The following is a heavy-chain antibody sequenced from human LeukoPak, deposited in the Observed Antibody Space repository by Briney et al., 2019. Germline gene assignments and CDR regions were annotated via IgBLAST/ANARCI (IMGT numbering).Heavy chain of an antibody. CDR1: GYTFTSYD. Sequence: ASVKVSCKASGYTFTSYDINWVRQATGQGLEWMGWMNPNSGNTGYAQKFQGRVTMTRNTSISTAYMELSSLRSEDTAVYYCARVPLVSVAATLTYYYYYYMDVWGKGTTVTISS. J-gene: IGHJ6*03. CDR2: MNPNSGNT. V-gene: IGHV1-8*02. CDR3: ARVPLVSVAATLTYYYYYYMDV. D-gene: IGHD2-15*01.